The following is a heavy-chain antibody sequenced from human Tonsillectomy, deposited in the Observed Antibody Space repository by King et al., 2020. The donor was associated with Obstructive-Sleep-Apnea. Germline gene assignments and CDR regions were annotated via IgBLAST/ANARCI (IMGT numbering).Heavy chain of an antibody. D-gene: IGHD3-9*01. CDR3: AREGYDVLTGSYYGMDV. J-gene: IGHJ6*02. CDR1: GFTFTSYW. V-gene: IGHV3-74*01. CDR2: IHSKESST. Sequence: DVQLVESGVSLAQPGGSLRLACAASGFTFTSYWMYLGRQAPGTGLVWVSRIHSKESSTSYAVSVKGRFTISRDNAKNALYLQMNSLRAEDTAVYYCAREGYDVLTGSYYGMDVWGQGTTVTVSS.